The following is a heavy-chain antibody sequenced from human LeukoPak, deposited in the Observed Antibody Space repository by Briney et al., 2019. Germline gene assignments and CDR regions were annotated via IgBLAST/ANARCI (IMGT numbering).Heavy chain of an antibody. CDR2: IYHSGST. V-gene: IGHV4-30-2*01. CDR1: GGSISSGGYS. Sequence: SQTLSLTCAVSGGSISSGGYSWSWIRQPPGKGLEWTGYIYHSGSTYYNPSLKSRVTISVDRSENQFSLKLSSVTAADTAVYYCARTHETIGYCSSTSCYVGGYFGYWGQGTLVTVSS. CDR3: ARTHETIGYCSSTSCYVGGYFGY. J-gene: IGHJ4*02. D-gene: IGHD2-2*01.